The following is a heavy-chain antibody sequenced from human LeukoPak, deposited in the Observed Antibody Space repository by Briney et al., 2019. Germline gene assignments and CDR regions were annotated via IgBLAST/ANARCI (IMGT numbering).Heavy chain of an antibody. CDR1: GGSFSGCY. CDR2: INHSGST. J-gene: IGHJ4*02. D-gene: IGHD4-23*01. Sequence: SETLSLTCAVYGGSFSGCYWSWIGQPPGKGLEWIGEINHSGSTNYNPSLKSRVTISVDTSKNQFSLKLSSVTAADTAVYYCARGHYGGFDYWGQGTLVTVSS. V-gene: IGHV4-34*01. CDR3: ARGHYGGFDY.